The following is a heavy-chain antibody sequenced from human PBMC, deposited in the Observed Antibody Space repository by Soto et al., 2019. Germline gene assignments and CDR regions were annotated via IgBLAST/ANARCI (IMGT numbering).Heavy chain of an antibody. CDR2: IYSSGST. CDR3: ARGPTGTTDY. J-gene: IGHJ4*02. V-gene: IGHV4-30-4*01. Sequence: QVQLQESGPGLVKPSQTLSLTCTVSGGSIRSDFHYWSWFRQPPGKGLEWIGYIYSSGSTYYNPSLESQVSVAVDTSKNQFSLKLSSVTAADTAVYYCARGPTGTTDYCGQGALVTVSS. D-gene: IGHD4-17*01. CDR1: GGSIRSDFHY.